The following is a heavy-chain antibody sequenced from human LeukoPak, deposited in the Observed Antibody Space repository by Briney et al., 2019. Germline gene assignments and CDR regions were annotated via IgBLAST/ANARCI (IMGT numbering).Heavy chain of an antibody. J-gene: IGHJ4*02. CDR2: ISAHNGNT. D-gene: IGHD1-1*01. CDR3: ARDQWERSFFEY. Sequence: ASVKVSCKASGYTFTSYGISWVRQAPGQGLEWVRWISAHNGNTHYAQKLRDRVTMTTDTSTSTAYMELRSLRSDDTAVYYCARDQWERSFFEYWGQGTLVTVSS. V-gene: IGHV1-18*01. CDR1: GYTFTSYG.